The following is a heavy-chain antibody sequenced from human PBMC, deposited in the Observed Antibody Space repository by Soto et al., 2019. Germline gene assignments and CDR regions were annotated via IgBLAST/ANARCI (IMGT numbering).Heavy chain of an antibody. J-gene: IGHJ4*02. CDR3: ARDINRRFDY. CDR2: TEYSGRT. D-gene: IGHD3-10*01. V-gene: IGHV4-31*03. CDR1: GGSINSIGYC. Sequence: QVQLQESGPGLVKPSQTLPLTCSVSGGSINSIGYCWTWIRQHPGKGLEWIGCTEYSGRTYYNPSLERRVTMSVDTSKNHFSLSLSSVTAEDTAIYFCARDINRRFDYWGQGTLVTVSS.